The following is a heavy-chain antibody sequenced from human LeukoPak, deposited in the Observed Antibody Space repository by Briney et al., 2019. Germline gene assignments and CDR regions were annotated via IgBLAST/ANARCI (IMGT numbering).Heavy chain of an antibody. Sequence: ASVKVSCKASGYTFTSYGISWVRQAPGQGLEWMGWISAYNGNTNYAQKLQGRVTMTTNTSTSTAYMELRRRSDDATAVYYCTEKGPQCSYSRDGFDYWGQGTLVTVSS. CDR1: GYTFTSYG. V-gene: IGHV1-18*01. CDR3: TEKGPQCSYSRDGFDY. J-gene: IGHJ4*02. D-gene: IGHD6-25*01. CDR2: ISAYNGNT.